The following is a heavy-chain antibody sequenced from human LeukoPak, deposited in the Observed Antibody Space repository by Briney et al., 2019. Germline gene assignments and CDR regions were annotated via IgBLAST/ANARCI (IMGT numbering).Heavy chain of an antibody. D-gene: IGHD6-13*01. CDR2: INPNSGGT. Sequence: ASVKVPCKASGYTFTGYYMHWVRQAPGQGLEWMGWINPNSGGTNYAQKFQGRVTMTRDTSITTAYMELSRLRSDDTAVYYCARGQQLVPWGVDYWGQGTLVTVSS. V-gene: IGHV1-2*02. CDR1: GYTFTGYY. J-gene: IGHJ4*02. CDR3: ARGQQLVPWGVDY.